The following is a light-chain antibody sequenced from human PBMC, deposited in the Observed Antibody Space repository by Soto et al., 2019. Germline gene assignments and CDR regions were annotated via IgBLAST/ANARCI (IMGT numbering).Light chain of an antibody. CDR3: QQYNSYPYT. CDR2: KAS. Sequence: DIQMTQSPSTLSASVGDRVTITCRASQSISSWLAWYQQKPGKAPKLLIYKASSLESGVPSRFSCSGSGTEFTLTISSLQPDDLATYYCQQYNSYPYTFGQGTKLEIK. V-gene: IGKV1-5*03. J-gene: IGKJ2*01. CDR1: QSISSW.